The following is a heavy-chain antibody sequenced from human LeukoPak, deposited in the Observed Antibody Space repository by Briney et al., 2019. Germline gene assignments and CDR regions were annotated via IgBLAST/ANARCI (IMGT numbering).Heavy chain of an antibody. CDR3: ARHGKGVTYFYTFDI. Sequence: SETLSLTCTVSGGSITNYYLSWIRQPPGEGLEWIGYVYATGANNSNPSLKSRLTISVDTSKNQFSLKLSSVTAADTAVYYCARHGKGVTYFYTFDIWGRGTVVAVSS. CDR1: GGSITNYY. CDR2: VYATGAN. D-gene: IGHD2/OR15-2a*01. V-gene: IGHV4-59*08. J-gene: IGHJ3*02.